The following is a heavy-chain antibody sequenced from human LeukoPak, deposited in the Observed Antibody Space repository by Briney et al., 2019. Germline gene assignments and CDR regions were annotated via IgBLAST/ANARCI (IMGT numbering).Heavy chain of an antibody. CDR2: ISSSGSTI. Sequence: GGSLRLSCAASGFTFSSYEMNWVRQAPGKGLEWVSYISSSGSTIYYADSVKGRFTISRDNAKNSLYLQMNSLRAEDTAVYYCARVREDDAFDMWGQGTMVTVSS. CDR1: GFTFSSYE. V-gene: IGHV3-48*03. J-gene: IGHJ3*02. D-gene: IGHD1-26*01. CDR3: ARVREDDAFDM.